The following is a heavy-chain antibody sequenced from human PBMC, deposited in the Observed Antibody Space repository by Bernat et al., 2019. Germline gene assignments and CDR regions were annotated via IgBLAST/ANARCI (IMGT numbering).Heavy chain of an antibody. V-gene: IGHV3-74*01. J-gene: IGHJ4*02. D-gene: IGHD3-16*02. CDR1: GFTFSSYW. CDR3: ASGPVPFGGVIAHFDY. CDR2: INSDGSST. Sequence: EVQLVESGGGLVQPGGSLRLSCAASGFTFSSYWMHWVRQAPGKGLVWVSRINSDGSSTSYADSVKGRFTISRDNDKNTLYLQMNSLRAEDTAVYYCASGPVPFGGVIAHFDYWGQGTLVTVSS.